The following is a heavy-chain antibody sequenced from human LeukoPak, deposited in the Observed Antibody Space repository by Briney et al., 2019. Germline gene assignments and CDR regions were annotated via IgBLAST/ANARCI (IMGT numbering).Heavy chain of an antibody. CDR3: ASPAYRDYGYFLY. CDR1: GFTFSDHY. CDR2: IRNKANSYTT. V-gene: IGHV3-72*01. Sequence: GGSLRLSCAASGFTFSDHYMDWVRQAPGKGLEWVGRIRNKANSYTTEYAASVKGRFTISRDDSENSLYLQMNSLKTEDTAVYYCASPAYRDYGYFLYWGQGTLVTVSS. D-gene: IGHD4-17*01. J-gene: IGHJ4*02.